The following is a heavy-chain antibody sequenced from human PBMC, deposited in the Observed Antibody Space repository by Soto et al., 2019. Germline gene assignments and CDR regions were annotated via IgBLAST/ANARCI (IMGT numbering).Heavy chain of an antibody. CDR3: ILTGYLFYYYDYGMDV. D-gene: IGHD3-9*01. CDR1: GFTFSNAW. Sequence: PGWSLRLSCAASGFTFSNAWMSWVRQAPGKGLEWVGRIKSKTDGGTTDYAAPVKGRFTISRDDSKNTLYLQMNSLKTEDTAVYYCILTGYLFYYYDYGMDVWGQGTTVTVS. J-gene: IGHJ6*02. V-gene: IGHV3-15*01. CDR2: IKSKTDGGTT.